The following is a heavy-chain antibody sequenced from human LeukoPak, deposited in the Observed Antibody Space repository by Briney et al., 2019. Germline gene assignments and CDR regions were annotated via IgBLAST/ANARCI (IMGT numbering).Heavy chain of an antibody. J-gene: IGHJ6*03. CDR3: ARDYYDSSGYGTRYYYYMDV. CDR2: IYTSGST. V-gene: IGHV4-4*07. Sequence: SETLSLTCTVSGGSISSYYWSWIRQPAGKGLEWIGRIYTSGSTNYNPSLKSRVTMSVDTSKNQFPLKLSSVTAADTAVYYCARDYYDSSGYGTRYYYYMDVWGKGTTVTVSS. CDR1: GGSISSYY. D-gene: IGHD3-22*01.